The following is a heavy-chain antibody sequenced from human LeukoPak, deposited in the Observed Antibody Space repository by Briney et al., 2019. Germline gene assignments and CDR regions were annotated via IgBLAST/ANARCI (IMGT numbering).Heavy chain of an antibody. CDR2: IYTSGST. J-gene: IGHJ5*02. V-gene: IGHV4-4*07. D-gene: IGHD3-22*01. Sequence: SETLSLTCTVSGGSISSYYWSWIRQPAGKGLEWIWRIYTSGSTNYNPSLKSRVTMSVDTSKNQFSLKLSSVTAADTAVYYCARDWYYYDSSGYYFGWFDPWGQGTLVTVSS. CDR3: ARDWYYYDSSGYYFGWFDP. CDR1: GGSISSYY.